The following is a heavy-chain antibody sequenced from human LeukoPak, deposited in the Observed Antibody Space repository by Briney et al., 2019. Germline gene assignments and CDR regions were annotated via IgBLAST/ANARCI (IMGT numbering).Heavy chain of an antibody. J-gene: IGHJ4*02. D-gene: IGHD2-15*01. V-gene: IGHV1-18*01. CDR2: ISAYNGNR. CDR1: GYTFTSYG. Sequence: ASXXVSCKASGYTFTSYGISWVRQAPGQGQEWMGWISAYNGNRNYAQRVQGRVSMTTDTSTSTAYMELRSLRSDDTAVYYCARDRYCSGGSCWDYWGQGTLVTVSS. CDR3: ARDRYCSGGSCWDY.